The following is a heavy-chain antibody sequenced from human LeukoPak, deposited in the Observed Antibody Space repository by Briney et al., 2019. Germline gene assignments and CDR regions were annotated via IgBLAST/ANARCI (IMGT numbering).Heavy chain of an antibody. CDR1: GFTFSSYA. Sequence: GGSLRLSCAASGFTFSSYAMSWVRQAPGKGLERVSAISGSGGSTYYADSVKGRFTISRDNSKNTLYLQMNSLRAEDTAVYYCAKDPVDYYDSSGYYHTLTTGPPTPADYWGQGTLVTVSS. D-gene: IGHD3-22*01. CDR3: AKDPVDYYDSSGYYHTLTTGPPTPADY. V-gene: IGHV3-23*01. CDR2: ISGSGGST. J-gene: IGHJ4*02.